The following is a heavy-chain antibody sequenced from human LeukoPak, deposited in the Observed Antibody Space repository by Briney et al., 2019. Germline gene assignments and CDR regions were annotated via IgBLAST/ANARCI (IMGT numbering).Heavy chain of an antibody. J-gene: IGHJ4*02. CDR3: ASTNYYDSSGYGY. CDR2: IYSGGST. Sequence: GGSLRLSCAASGFTVSSNYMSWVRQAPGKGLEWVSVIYSGGSTYYADSVKGRFTISRDSSKNTLYLQMNSLRAEDTAVYYCASTNYYDSSGYGYWGQGTLVTVSS. V-gene: IGHV3-53*01. D-gene: IGHD3-22*01. CDR1: GFTVSSNY.